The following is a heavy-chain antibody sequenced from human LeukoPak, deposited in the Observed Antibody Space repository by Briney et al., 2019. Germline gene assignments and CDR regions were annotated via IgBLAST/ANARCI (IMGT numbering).Heavy chain of an antibody. V-gene: IGHV3-21*01. D-gene: IGHD3-22*01. J-gene: IGHJ4*02. CDR1: GFTFSNAW. CDR2: ISSSSSYI. CDR3: ARDDTETYYYDSSGYVFFDY. Sequence: GGSLRLSCAASGFTFSNAWMSWVRQAPGKGLEWVSSISSSSSYIYYADSVKGRFTISRDNAKNSLYLQMNSLRAEDTAVYYCARDDTETYYYDSSGYVFFDYWGQGTLVTVSS.